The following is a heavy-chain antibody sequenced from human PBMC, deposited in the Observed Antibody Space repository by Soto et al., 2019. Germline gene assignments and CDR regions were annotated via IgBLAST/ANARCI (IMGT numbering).Heavy chain of an antibody. CDR1: GFTFSGSW. CDR2: INKGGSNT. D-gene: IGHD6-13*01. Sequence: EVQLVESGGGLVQPGGYLRLSCAASGFTFSGSWMTWVRQAPGKGLEWVANINKGGSNTYYVHSVKGRFTISRDNAKNSLFLQMNSLRVEETAVYLCARYLGCSTSCWGAIEIWGQGTMVTVSS. V-gene: IGHV3-7*01. CDR3: ARYLGCSTSCWGAIEI. J-gene: IGHJ3*02.